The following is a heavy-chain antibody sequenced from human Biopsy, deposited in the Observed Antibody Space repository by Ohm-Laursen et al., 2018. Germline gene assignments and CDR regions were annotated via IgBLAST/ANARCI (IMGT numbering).Heavy chain of an antibody. J-gene: IGHJ4*02. D-gene: IGHD2-2*01. CDR3: AGMPHFDY. Sequence: GTLSLTCTVSGGSISGYHWSWIRKSPGKGLEWLAYISYTGGITSNPSLNGRATMSLDTSKNQFSLRLIYVTAAETAVYYCAGMPHFDYWGQGILVTVSS. CDR1: GGSISGYH. CDR2: ISYTGGI. V-gene: IGHV4-59*01.